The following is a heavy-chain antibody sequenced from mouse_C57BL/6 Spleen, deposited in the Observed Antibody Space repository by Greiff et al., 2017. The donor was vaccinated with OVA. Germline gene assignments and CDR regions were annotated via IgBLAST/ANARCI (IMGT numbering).Heavy chain of an antibody. D-gene: IGHD2-5*01. CDR3: ARYSNYAFDY. Sequence: VQLQESGAELARPGASVKMSCKASGYTFTSYTMHWVKQRPGQGLEWIGYINPSSGYTKYNQKFKDKATLTADKSSSTAYMQLSSLTSEDSAVYYCARYSNYAFDYWGQGTTLTVSS. J-gene: IGHJ2*01. CDR2: INPSSGYT. CDR1: GYTFTSYT. V-gene: IGHV1-4*01.